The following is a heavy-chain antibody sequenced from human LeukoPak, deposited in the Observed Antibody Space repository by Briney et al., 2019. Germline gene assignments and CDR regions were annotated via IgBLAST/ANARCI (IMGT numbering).Heavy chain of an antibody. CDR2: IWYDGSNK. Sequence: GGSLRLSCAASGFTFSSYGMHWVRQAPGKGLEWVAVIWYDGSNKYYADSVKGRFTISRDNSKNTLYLQMNSLRAEDTAVYYCARDPDIVVVPAAYRGLSGGFDYWGQGTPVTVSS. V-gene: IGHV3-33*01. J-gene: IGHJ4*02. CDR1: GFTFSSYG. CDR3: ARDPDIVVVPAAYRGLSGGFDY. D-gene: IGHD2-2*01.